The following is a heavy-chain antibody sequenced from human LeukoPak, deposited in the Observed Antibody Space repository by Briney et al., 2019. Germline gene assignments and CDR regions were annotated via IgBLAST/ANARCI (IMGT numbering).Heavy chain of an antibody. CDR2: IYTSGTT. D-gene: IGHD6-13*01. J-gene: IGHJ5*02. CDR3: ARGPAAVHP. V-gene: IGHV4-4*09. CDR1: GASIGAYY. Sequence: SETLSLTCTVSGASIGAYYWSWIRRPPGKELEWLGYIYTSGTTNSNPSLKSRVTVSVDTSKNQFFLKLSSVTAADTAVYYCARGPAAVHPRGQGTLVTVSS.